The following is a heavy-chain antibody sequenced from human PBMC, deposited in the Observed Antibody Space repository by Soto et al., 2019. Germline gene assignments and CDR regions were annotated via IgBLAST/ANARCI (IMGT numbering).Heavy chain of an antibody. Sequence: GASVKVSCKASGYSFTGYAIHWVRQAPGQRLEWMGWINAGSGETKYSQRFQDRVTIIRDTSASTAYMDLSSLRSEDAAVYYCARGGAGTYWFDYWGQGTLVTVSS. CDR1: GYSFTGYA. J-gene: IGHJ4*02. CDR3: ARGGAGTYWFDY. D-gene: IGHD3-10*01. CDR2: INAGSGET. V-gene: IGHV1-3*01.